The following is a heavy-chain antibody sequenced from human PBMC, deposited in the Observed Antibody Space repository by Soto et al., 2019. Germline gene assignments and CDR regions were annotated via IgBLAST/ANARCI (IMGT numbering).Heavy chain of an antibody. CDR2: IIPIFGTA. V-gene: IGHV1-69*13. CDR1: GGTFSGYA. J-gene: IGHJ6*02. D-gene: IGHD2-2*02. CDR3: AREQGERGIVVVPAAIRPYYYYGMDV. Sequence: SVKVSCKASGGTFSGYAISWVRQAPGQGLEWMGGIIPIFGTANYAQGFQGRVTITADESTSTAYMELSSLRSEDTAVYYCAREQGERGIVVVPAAIRPYYYYGMDVWGQGTTVTVSS.